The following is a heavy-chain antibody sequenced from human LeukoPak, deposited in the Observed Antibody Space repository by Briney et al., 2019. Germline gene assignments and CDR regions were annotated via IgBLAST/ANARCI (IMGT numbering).Heavy chain of an antibody. CDR2: INHSGST. CDR1: GGSFSGYY. V-gene: IGHV4-34*01. CDR3: ARITDLSVATDY. D-gene: IGHD6-19*01. Sequence: SETLSLTCAVYGGSFSGYYWSWIRQPPGKGLEWIGEINHSGSTNYNPSLKSRVTISVDTSKNQFSLKLTSVTAADTAVYYCARITDLSVATDYWGQGTLVTVSS. J-gene: IGHJ4*02.